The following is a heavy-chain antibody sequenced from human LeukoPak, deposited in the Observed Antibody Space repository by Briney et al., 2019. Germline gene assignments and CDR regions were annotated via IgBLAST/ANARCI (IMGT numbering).Heavy chain of an antibody. Sequence: GGSLRLSCAASGFTLSSYSVSWVRQAPGKGLEWLSYISSTGAIYYADSVQGRFTISRDNARNSLYLQMNSLRDEDTAVYYCARDPEALDYWGQGTLVTVSS. CDR3: ARDPEALDY. V-gene: IGHV3-48*02. CDR1: GFTLSSYS. J-gene: IGHJ4*02. CDR2: ISSTGAI.